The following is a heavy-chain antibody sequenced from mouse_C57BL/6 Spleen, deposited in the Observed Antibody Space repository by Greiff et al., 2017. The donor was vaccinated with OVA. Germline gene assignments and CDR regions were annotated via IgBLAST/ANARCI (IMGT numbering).Heavy chain of an antibody. CDR3: ARGKNYAMDY. CDR2: INPNNGGT. Sequence: VQLKESGPELVKPGASVKMSCKASGYTFTDYNMHWVKQSHGKSLEWIGYINPNNGGTSYNQKFKGKATLTVNKSSSTAYMELRSLTSEDSAVYYCARGKNYAMDYWGQGTSVTVSS. J-gene: IGHJ4*01. CDR1: GYTFTDYN. V-gene: IGHV1-22*01.